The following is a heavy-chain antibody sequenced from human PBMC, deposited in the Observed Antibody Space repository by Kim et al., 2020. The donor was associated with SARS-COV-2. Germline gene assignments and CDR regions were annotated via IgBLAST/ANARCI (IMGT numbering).Heavy chain of an antibody. J-gene: IGHJ4*02. CDR3: IRAPADRGWGIDS. CDR1: GYTFTNHW. D-gene: IGHD3-16*01. Sequence: GESLKISCKGSGYTFTNHWIGWVRQMPGKGLEWMVIIHPGNFDTKYSPSFQGQVTISADNSITTAYLQWSSLKASDTAMYFCIRAPADRGWGIDSWGQGTLVTVSS. V-gene: IGHV5-51*01. CDR2: IHPGNFDT.